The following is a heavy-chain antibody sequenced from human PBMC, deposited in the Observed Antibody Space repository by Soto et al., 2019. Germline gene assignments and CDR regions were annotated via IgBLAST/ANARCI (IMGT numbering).Heavy chain of an antibody. CDR2: INHSGST. J-gene: IGHJ4*02. Sequence: QVQLQQWGAGLLKPSETLSLTCAVYGGSFSGYYWSWIRQPPGKGLEWIGEINHSGSTNYNPSLKSRVTISVDTSKNQLSLKLSSVTAADTAVYYCARGRWLRSSLDYWGQGTLVTVSS. CDR1: GGSFSGYY. D-gene: IGHD5-12*01. V-gene: IGHV4-34*01. CDR3: ARGRWLRSSLDY.